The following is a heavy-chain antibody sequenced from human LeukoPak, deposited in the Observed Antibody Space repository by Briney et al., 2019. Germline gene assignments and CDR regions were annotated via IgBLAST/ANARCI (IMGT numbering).Heavy chain of an antibody. V-gene: IGHV1-8*03. J-gene: IGHJ3*02. CDR1: GYTFTSFD. D-gene: IGHD3-22*01. CDR3: ARVVKGAFDI. CDR2: MNPNSGNT. Sequence: ASVKVSCKASGYTFTSFDINWGRQATGQGLEWMGWMNPNSGNTGYAQKFQGRVTITRNTSISTAYMELSSLRSEDTAVYYCARVVKGAFDIWGQGTMVTVSS.